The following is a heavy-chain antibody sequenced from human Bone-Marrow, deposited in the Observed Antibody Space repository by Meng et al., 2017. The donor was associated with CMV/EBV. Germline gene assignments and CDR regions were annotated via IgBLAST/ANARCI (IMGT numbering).Heavy chain of an antibody. V-gene: IGHV1-69*05. CDR2: IIPIFGTA. CDR1: GGTFSSYA. CDR3: ARPAVGATLYYGMDV. Sequence: SVKVSCKASGGTFSSYAISWVRQAPGQGLEWMGGIIPIFGTANYAQKFQGRVTITTDESPSTAYMELSSLRSEDTAVYYCARPAVGATLYYGMDVWGQGTTVTFPS. D-gene: IGHD1-26*01. J-gene: IGHJ6*02.